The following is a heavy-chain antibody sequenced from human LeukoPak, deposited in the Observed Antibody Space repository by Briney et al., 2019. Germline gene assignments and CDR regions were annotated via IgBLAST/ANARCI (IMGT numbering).Heavy chain of an antibody. CDR3: ARVYDYVWALDY. CDR1: GGSISSDSYY. J-gene: IGHJ4*02. Sequence: SETLSLTCTVSGGSISSDSYYWGWIRQPPGKGLEWIGSIYYSGSTYYNPSLKSRVTISVDTSKNQFSLKLSSVTAADTAVYYCARVYDYVWALDYWGQGTLVTVSS. V-gene: IGHV4-39*07. CDR2: IYYSGST. D-gene: IGHD3-16*01.